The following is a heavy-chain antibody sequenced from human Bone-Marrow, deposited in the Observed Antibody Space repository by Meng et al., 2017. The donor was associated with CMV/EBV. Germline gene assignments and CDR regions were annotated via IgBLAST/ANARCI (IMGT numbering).Heavy chain of an antibody. D-gene: IGHD1-26*01. CDR1: GFTFNSYA. V-gene: IGHV3-30*04. Sequence: GESLKISCAASGFTFNSYAIHWVRQAPGKGLEWVAVISYDGLNKYYADSVKGRFTISRDNSKNTMDLQMNSLRGEDTAVYYCARSAGERWERPLDYWGQGTLVTVSS. CDR3: ARSAGERWERPLDY. J-gene: IGHJ4*02. CDR2: ISYDGLNK.